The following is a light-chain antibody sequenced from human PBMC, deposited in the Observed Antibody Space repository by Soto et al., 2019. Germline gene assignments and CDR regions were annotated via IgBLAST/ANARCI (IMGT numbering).Light chain of an antibody. CDR2: GAS. CDR1: QSVTSGY. V-gene: IGKV3-20*01. J-gene: IGKJ1*01. Sequence: IVLTQSPGTLSLSPGERATLSCRASQSVTSGYLAWYQQKPGQAPRFLISGASNRATGIPDRFSGSGSGTEFTLTISSLQSEDFAVYYCQQYNNWRTFGQGTKVDIK. CDR3: QQYNNWRT.